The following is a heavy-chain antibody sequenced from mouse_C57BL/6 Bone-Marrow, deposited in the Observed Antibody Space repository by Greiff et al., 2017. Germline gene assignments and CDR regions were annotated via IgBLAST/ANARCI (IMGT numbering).Heavy chain of an antibody. Sequence: QVQLQQSGAELARPGASVKLSCKASGYTFTSYGISWVKQRTGQGLEWIGEIYPRSGNTYYTEKFKGKATLTAAKSSSTAYMELRSLTSDDSAVYFCARLGGDYVYWYCDVWGTGTTVTVSS. V-gene: IGHV1-81*01. CDR3: ARLGGDYVYWYCDV. J-gene: IGHJ1*03. CDR1: GYTFTSYG. D-gene: IGHD2-13*01. CDR2: IYPRSGNT.